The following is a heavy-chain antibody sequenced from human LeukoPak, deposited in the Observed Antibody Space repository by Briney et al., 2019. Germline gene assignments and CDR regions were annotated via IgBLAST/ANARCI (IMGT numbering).Heavy chain of an antibody. V-gene: IGHV3-7*01. D-gene: IGHD3-9*01. Sequence: GGSLRLSCAASGFTFSSYEMNWVRQAPGKGLEWVANIKQDGSEKYYVDSVKGRFTISRDNAKNSLYLQMNSLRAEDTAVYYCARDPADYDILTGYYKTRYFDYWGQGTLVTVSS. J-gene: IGHJ4*02. CDR3: ARDPADYDILTGYYKTRYFDY. CDR1: GFTFSSYE. CDR2: IKQDGSEK.